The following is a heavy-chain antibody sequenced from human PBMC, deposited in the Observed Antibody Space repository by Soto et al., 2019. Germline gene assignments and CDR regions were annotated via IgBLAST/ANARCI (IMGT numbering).Heavy chain of an antibody. CDR2: INAGNGNT. CDR3: ARDNSDILTGYYKARRDYYYGMDV. Sequence: ASVKVSCKASGYTFTSYAMHWVRQAPGQRLEWMGWINAGNGNTKYSQKFQGRVTITRDTSASTAYMELSSLRSEDTAVYYCARDNSDILTGYYKARRDYYYGMDVWAQGTTVTGSS. V-gene: IGHV1-3*01. J-gene: IGHJ6*02. D-gene: IGHD3-9*01. CDR1: GYTFTSYA.